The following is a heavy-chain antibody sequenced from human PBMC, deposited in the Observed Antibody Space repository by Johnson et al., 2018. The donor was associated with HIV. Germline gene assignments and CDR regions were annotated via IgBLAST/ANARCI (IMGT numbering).Heavy chain of an antibody. Sequence: VQLVESGGVVVQPGGSLRLSCAASGFTFDDYAMHWVRQAPGKGLEWVSGLSWNSGSKGYADSVKGRFTISRDNAKNSLYLQMNSLIAEDTALYYCAKDIWDRAYCGGDCYILSAFDIWGQGTMVTVSP. J-gene: IGHJ3*02. CDR3: AKDIWDRAYCGGDCYILSAFDI. CDR2: LSWNSGSK. CDR1: GFTFDDYA. D-gene: IGHD2-21*01. V-gene: IGHV3-9*01.